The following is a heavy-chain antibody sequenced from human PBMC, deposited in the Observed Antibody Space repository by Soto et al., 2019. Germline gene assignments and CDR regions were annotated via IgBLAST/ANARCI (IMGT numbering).Heavy chain of an antibody. CDR3: ARVPNVLTYYDILTGQSPNYYYYGMDV. Sequence: SETLSLTCTVSGGSISSGDYYWSWIRQPPGKGLEWIGYIYYSGSTYYNPSLKSRVTISVDTSKNQFSLKLSSVTAADTAVYYCARVPNVLTYYDILTGQSPNYYYYGMDVWGQGTTVTVSS. J-gene: IGHJ6*02. V-gene: IGHV4-30-4*01. CDR1: GGSISSGDYY. D-gene: IGHD3-9*01. CDR2: IYYSGST.